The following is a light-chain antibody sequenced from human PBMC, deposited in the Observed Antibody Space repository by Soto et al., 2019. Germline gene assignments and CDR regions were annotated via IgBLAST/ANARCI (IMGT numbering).Light chain of an antibody. CDR3: QQETT. V-gene: IGKV3-20*01. CDR2: GTS. J-gene: IGKJ4*01. CDR1: QSVSSSY. Sequence: EIVLTQSPGTLSLSPGEGATLSCRASQSVSSSYLAWYQQKPGQAPRLLIYGTSNRATGIPDRFSGSGSGTDFTLTISRLEPEDFAVYYCQQETTFGGRTKVEIK.